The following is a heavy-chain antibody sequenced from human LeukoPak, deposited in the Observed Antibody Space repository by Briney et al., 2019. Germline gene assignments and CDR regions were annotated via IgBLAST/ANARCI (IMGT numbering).Heavy chain of an antibody. CDR3: ARAPGALYPYFYYYGMDV. CDR2: IYHSGST. V-gene: IGHV4-4*02. CDR1: GDSISSTNW. J-gene: IGHJ6*02. Sequence: PSETLSLTCAVSGDSISSTNWWSWVRQPPGKGLEWIGEIYHSGSTNYNPSLKSRVTISLDKSKNQFSLKLSSVTAADTAVYYCARAPGALYPYFYYYGMDVWGQGTTVTVSS. D-gene: IGHD1-26*01.